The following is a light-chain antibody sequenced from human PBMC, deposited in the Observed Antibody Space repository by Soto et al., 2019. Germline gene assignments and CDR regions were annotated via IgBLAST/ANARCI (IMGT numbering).Light chain of an antibody. CDR3: QQTLSDPRT. CDR1: QNIRTY. Sequence: DIPMTQSPRFLSASVGDRVTITFRASQNIRTYLTWYQQKPGKGPTVLIYAASTLQRGVPSRLSGSTTGTDITLTHTVLQTADSATYYSQQTLSDPRTFGLGTKVEIK. J-gene: IGKJ1*01. V-gene: IGKV1-39*01. CDR2: AAS.